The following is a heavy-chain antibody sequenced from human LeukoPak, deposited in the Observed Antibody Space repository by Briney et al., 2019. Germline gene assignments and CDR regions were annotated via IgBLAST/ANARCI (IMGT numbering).Heavy chain of an antibody. CDR2: INHSGST. CDR1: GGSFSGYY. Sequence: SETLSLTCAVYGGSFSGYYLSWIRQPPGKGLEWIGEINHSGSTNYNPSLKSRVTISVDTSKNQFSLKLSSVTAADAAVYSCARGRYYGSGSDFDYWGQGTLVTVSS. CDR3: ARGRYYGSGSDFDY. D-gene: IGHD3-10*01. J-gene: IGHJ4*02. V-gene: IGHV4-34*01.